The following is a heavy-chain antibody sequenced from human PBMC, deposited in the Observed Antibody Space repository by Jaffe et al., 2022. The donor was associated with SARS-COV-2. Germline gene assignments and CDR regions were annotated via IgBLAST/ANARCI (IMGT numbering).Heavy chain of an antibody. Sequence: QVHLVESGGALVEPGGSLRLSCAVSGFGFSDYYMNWIRQAPGKGLEWVSYISTDSSYANYADSVKGRFSISRDNAKNSLYLEMNSLRAEDTAVYYCARDHRALSGSFHQFDYWGQGTLVTVSS. V-gene: IGHV3-11*06. CDR2: ISTDSSYA. J-gene: IGHJ4*02. D-gene: IGHD1-26*01. CDR1: GFGFSDYY. CDR3: ARDHRALSGSFHQFDY.